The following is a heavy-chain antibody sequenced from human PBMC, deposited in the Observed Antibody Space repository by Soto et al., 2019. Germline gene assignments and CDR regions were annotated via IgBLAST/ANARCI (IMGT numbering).Heavy chain of an antibody. CDR1: GFTFSSYA. Sequence: GGSLRLSCAASGFTFSSYAMSWVRQAPGEGLEWVSAVSGSGGSTYYADSVKGRFSISRDNSKNTLYLQMNSLRAEDTAVYYYAKEVGVVAAINWFDPWGQGTLVTVSS. CDR3: AKEVGVVAAINWFDP. D-gene: IGHD2-15*01. J-gene: IGHJ5*02. CDR2: VSGSGGST. V-gene: IGHV3-23*01.